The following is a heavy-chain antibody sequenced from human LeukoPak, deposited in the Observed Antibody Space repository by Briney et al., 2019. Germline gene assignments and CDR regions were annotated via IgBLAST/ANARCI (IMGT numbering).Heavy chain of an antibody. Sequence: PSETLSLTCTVSGDSISNYDWSWIRQPPGKGLEWIAYLYNRGSTNYNPSLKSRVTISVDTSKNQFSLKLSSVTAADTAVYYCAREYIGSSDAFDIWGQGTMVTASS. CDR3: AREYIGSSDAFDI. J-gene: IGHJ3*02. V-gene: IGHV4-59*01. CDR1: GDSISNYD. CDR2: LYNRGST. D-gene: IGHD1-20*01.